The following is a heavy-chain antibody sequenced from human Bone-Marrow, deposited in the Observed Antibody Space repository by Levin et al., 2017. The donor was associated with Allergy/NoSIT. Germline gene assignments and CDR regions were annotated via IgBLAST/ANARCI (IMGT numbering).Heavy chain of an antibody. CDR1: GYTFISYY. V-gene: IGHV1-2*06. Sequence: ASVKVSCKASGYTFISYYIHWVRQAPGQGLEWMGRINPNSGGATYPQKFQGRVSMTKDTSISTAYLELRNLRSDDTAVYYCARARSNGENWGQGTLVTVSS. CDR2: INPNSGGA. J-gene: IGHJ4*02. CDR3: ARARSNGEN. D-gene: IGHD1-26*01.